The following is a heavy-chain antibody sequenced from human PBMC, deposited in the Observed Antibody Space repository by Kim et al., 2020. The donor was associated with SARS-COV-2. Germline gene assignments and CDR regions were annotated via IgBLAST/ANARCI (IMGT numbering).Heavy chain of an antibody. CDR1: GFTFSSYG. J-gene: IGHJ4*01. Sequence: GGSLRLSCAASGFTFSSYGMHWVRQAPGKGLEWVAVISYDGSNKYYADSVKGRFTISRDNSKNTLYLQMNSLRVEDTAVYYCAKDRLPYCSSSSCYAFD. D-gene: IGHD2-2*01. CDR2: ISYDGSNK. V-gene: IGHV3-30*18. CDR3: AKDRLPYCSSSSCYAFD.